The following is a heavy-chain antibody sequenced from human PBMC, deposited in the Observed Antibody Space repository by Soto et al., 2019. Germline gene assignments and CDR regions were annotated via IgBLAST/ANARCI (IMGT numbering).Heavy chain of an antibody. Sequence: EVQLVESGGGLVQPGGSLRLSCAASGLTFSDRYMDWVRQAPGKGLEWVGRIRKKTNSYTTEYAASVKGRFIISRDDSTNSLYTQMSSLKTEYTAVYYCTTVTTVDYYFDYWGQGTLVTVSS. D-gene: IGHD4-17*01. CDR3: TTVTTVDYYFDY. CDR1: GLTFSDRY. CDR2: IRKKTNSYTT. V-gene: IGHV3-72*01. J-gene: IGHJ4*02.